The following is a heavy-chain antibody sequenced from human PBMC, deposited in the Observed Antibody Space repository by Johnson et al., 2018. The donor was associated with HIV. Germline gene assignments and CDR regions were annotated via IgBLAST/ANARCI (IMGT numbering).Heavy chain of an antibody. D-gene: IGHD3-10*01. CDR1: GLSFSSYG. V-gene: IGHV3-33*01. J-gene: IGHJ3*02. CDR2: IWDDGSNK. Sequence: QVQLVQSGGGVVQPGRSVRLSCAASGLSFSSYGLEWVRQAPGKGLAWVAVIWDDGSNKYFADSVKGRFTISKDNSKNTLYLQMNSLRAEDTAVYYCVNWAYYYGSGYAFDIWGQGTMVTVSS. CDR3: VNWAYYYGSGYAFDI.